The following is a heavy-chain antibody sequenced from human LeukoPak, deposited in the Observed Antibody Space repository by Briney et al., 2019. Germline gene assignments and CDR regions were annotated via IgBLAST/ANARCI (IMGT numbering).Heavy chain of an antibody. Sequence: GGSLRLSCAASGFTFSSYGIHWVRQAPGKGLDWVAVISYDGSNKYYADSVKGRFTISRDNSRNTLYLQMSSLRAEDTAVYYCVNQISGWVYWGQGTLVTVSS. CDR2: ISYDGSNK. J-gene: IGHJ4*02. V-gene: IGHV3-30*18. CDR3: VNQISGWVY. D-gene: IGHD6-19*01. CDR1: GFTFSSYG.